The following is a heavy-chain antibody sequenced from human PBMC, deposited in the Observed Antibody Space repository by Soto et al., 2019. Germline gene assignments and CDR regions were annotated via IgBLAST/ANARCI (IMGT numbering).Heavy chain of an antibody. Sequence: ASVKVSCKASGYSFTSLDINWVRQTAGQGLEWMGWMEPSSGKTGYAQKFHDRVTMTSDTSINTAYMELTTLTSDDTAFYYCARGVTAGVDYWGQGTLVTVSS. CDR2: MEPSSGKT. CDR3: ARGVTAGVDY. CDR1: GYSFTSLD. D-gene: IGHD1-26*01. V-gene: IGHV1-8*01. J-gene: IGHJ4*02.